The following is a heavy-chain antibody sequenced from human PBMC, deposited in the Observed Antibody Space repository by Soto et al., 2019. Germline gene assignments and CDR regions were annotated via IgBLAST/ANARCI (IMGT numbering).Heavy chain of an antibody. V-gene: IGHV5-51*01. J-gene: IGHJ4*02. CDR1: GYRYSTYW. CDR2: IYPGGSNI. CDR3: ARGRPGVTTGPLLLPLDF. Sequence: VAALKISGKGSGYRYSTYWIGWVRQMPGKGLEWMGMIYPGGSNIKYSPSFQGQVTISADKSISTAYLQWSSLKASDTAVYYCARGRPGVTTGPLLLPLDFWGQGTLVTVSS. D-gene: IGHD4-17*01.